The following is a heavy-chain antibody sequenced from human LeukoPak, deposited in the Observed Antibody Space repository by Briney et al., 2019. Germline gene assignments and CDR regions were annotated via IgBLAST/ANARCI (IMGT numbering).Heavy chain of an antibody. Sequence: PGGSLRLSCAASGLTVNNNYMNWVRQAPGKGLEWVSAISGSGGSTYYADSVKGRFTISRDNSKNTLYLQMNSLRAEDTAVYYCAKLSGSYSNPKYYFDYWGQGTLVTVSS. D-gene: IGHD1-26*01. CDR3: AKLSGSYSNPKYYFDY. CDR1: GLTVNNNY. V-gene: IGHV3-23*01. J-gene: IGHJ4*02. CDR2: ISGSGGST.